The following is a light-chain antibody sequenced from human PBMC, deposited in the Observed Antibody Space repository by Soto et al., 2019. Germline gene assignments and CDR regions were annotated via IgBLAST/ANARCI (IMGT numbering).Light chain of an antibody. CDR1: QSVSYN. CDR2: GAS. Sequence: EIVMTQSPATLSVSPGERATLSCRASQSVSYNLAWYQHKPGQAPRLLIFGASTRATGIPARFSGSGSGTEFILTISSLQSEDFAVYCCQQYNNYVTFGQGTRLEIK. CDR3: QQYNNYVT. V-gene: IGKV3-15*01. J-gene: IGKJ5*01.